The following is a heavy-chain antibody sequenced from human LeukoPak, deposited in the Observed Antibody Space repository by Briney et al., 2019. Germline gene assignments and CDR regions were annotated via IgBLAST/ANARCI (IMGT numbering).Heavy chain of an antibody. CDR1: GGPISSYN. J-gene: IGHJ4*02. CDR2: IYTSGST. CDR3: ARDAYYYGSGSYYPFDY. D-gene: IGHD3-10*01. Sequence: SETLSLTCTVSGGPISSYNGGWIRQPAGKGLDWIGRIYTSGSTNYNPSLKSRVTMSVDTSKNQFSLKLSSVTAADTAVYYCARDAYYYGSGSYYPFDYWGQGTLVTVSS. V-gene: IGHV4-4*07.